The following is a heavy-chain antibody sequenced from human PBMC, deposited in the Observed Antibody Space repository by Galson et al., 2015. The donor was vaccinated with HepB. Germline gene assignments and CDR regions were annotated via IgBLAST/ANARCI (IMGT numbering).Heavy chain of an antibody. J-gene: IGHJ4*02. V-gene: IGHV3-74*01. D-gene: IGHD3-16*01. CDR3: ARDKGRRLWRDVGYIDY. CDR2: DGSRA. Sequence: DGSRANYADSVKGRFTISRDNAKNTAYLQMSSLRVEDTAIYYCARDKGRRLWRDVGYIDYWGQGVLVTVSS.